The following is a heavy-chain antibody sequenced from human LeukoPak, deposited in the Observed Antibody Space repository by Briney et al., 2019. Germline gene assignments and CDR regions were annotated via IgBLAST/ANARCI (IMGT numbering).Heavy chain of an antibody. CDR2: ITSSSNCI. Sequence: GGSLRLSCAASGFTFSSYSMNWVRQAPGKGLEWVSSITSSSNCIYYADSVKGRFTISGDNAKNSLYLQMNSLRAEDTTVYYCARDCWDYGSGSYCGIDYWGQGTLVTVSS. CDR3: ARDCWDYGSGSYCGIDY. J-gene: IGHJ4*02. CDR1: GFTFSSYS. V-gene: IGHV3-21*03. D-gene: IGHD3-10*01.